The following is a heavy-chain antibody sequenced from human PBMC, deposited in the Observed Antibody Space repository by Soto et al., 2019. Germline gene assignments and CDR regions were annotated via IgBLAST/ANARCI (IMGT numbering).Heavy chain of an antibody. Sequence: XGSLILSCAASGFTFSTYAMHWVRQAPGRGLQYVSSISSNGGSTYYPDSVKGRFTISRDNSKNTLYLQMSSLRAEDTAVYYCVKDRWIDYWGQGTLVTVSS. CDR1: GFTFSTYA. J-gene: IGHJ4*02. CDR2: ISSNGGST. CDR3: VKDRWIDY. D-gene: IGHD3-16*02. V-gene: IGHV3-64D*06.